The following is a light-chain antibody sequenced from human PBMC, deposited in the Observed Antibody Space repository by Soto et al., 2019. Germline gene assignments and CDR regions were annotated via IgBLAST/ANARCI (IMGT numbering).Light chain of an antibody. CDR1: QTIRSNY. CDR3: QQYGSSPWT. Sequence: ETVLTQSPATLSLSPGERATLSCRASQTIRSNYLAWYRQTPGLAPRLLIYGASNRATGIADRFSGSGSGTDFTLIISRLEPEDFALYYCQQYGSSPWTFGQGTKLEIK. J-gene: IGKJ1*01. CDR2: GAS. V-gene: IGKV3-20*01.